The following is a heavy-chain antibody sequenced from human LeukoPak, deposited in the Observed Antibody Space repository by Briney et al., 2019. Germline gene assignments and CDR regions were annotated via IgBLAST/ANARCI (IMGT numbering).Heavy chain of an antibody. CDR2: ISGNGGNT. V-gene: IGHV3-23*01. D-gene: IGHD6-19*01. CDR1: GFTVSSNY. CDR3: AKMPVSYSSGWSNFDY. Sequence: GGSLRLSCAASGFTVSSNYMSWVRQAPGKGLEWVSGISGNGGNTYYADSVKGRFTIYRDNSKNTLFLQMNSLSAEDTAVYYCAKMPVSYSSGWSNFDYWGQGTLVTVSS. J-gene: IGHJ4*02.